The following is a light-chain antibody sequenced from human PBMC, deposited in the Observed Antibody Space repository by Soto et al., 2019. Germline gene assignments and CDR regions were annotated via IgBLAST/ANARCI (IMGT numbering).Light chain of an antibody. J-gene: IGKJ1*01. CDR2: KAT. CDR3: QQSFVSPWT. V-gene: IGKV1-39*01. Sequence: DIQMTQSPSSLSASVGDRVTISCRSSQNIHKYLNWYQQRPGKAPNLLVYKATSLETGVSLKFSGSGSETEFTLTINSLQPEDFATYYCQQSFVSPWTFGQGTNIEI. CDR1: QNIHKY.